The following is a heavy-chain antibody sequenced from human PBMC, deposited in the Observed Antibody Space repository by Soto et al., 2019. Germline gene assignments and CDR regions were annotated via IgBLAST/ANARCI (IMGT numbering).Heavy chain of an antibody. J-gene: IGHJ5*02. D-gene: IGHD6-25*01. CDR1: GGSITSSSHF. V-gene: IGHV4-39*01. Sequence: SETLSLTCTVSGGSITSSSHFWGWVRQPPGKGLEWIGTIYFTGNTYYTPSLKSRLTMSIDTSKNEFSLRLNSVTAADTAVYYCAGQTFTIAAASYGRSNWFDPWGPGTLVTVSS. CDR2: IYFTGNT. CDR3: AGQTFTIAAASYGRSNWFDP.